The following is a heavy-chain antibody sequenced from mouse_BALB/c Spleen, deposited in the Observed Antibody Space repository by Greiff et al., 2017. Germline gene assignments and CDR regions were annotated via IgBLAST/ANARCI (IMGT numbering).Heavy chain of an antibody. CDR1: GFSLTSYG. Sequence: QVQLKESGPDLVAPSQSLSITCTVSGFSLTSYGVHWVRQPPGKGLEWLVVIWSDGSTTYNSALKSRLSISKDNSKSQVFLKMNSLQTDDTAMYYCARHNYGYFYAMDYWGQGTSVTVSS. D-gene: IGHD1-2*01. CDR3: ARHNYGYFYAMDY. V-gene: IGHV2-6-2*01. CDR2: IWSDGST. J-gene: IGHJ4*01.